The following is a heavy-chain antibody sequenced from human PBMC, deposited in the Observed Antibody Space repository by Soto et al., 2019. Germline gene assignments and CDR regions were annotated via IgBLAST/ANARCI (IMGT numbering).Heavy chain of an antibody. CDR2: IYYSGST. V-gene: IGHV4-59*12. J-gene: IGHJ4*02. Sequence: PSETLSLTCTVSGGSISSYYWSWIRQPPGKGLEWIGYIYYSGSTNYNPSLKSRVTISVDKSKNQFSLKLSSVTAADTAVYYCANLPATSNFDYWGQGTLVTVSS. D-gene: IGHD2-2*01. CDR1: GGSISSYY. CDR3: ANLPATSNFDY.